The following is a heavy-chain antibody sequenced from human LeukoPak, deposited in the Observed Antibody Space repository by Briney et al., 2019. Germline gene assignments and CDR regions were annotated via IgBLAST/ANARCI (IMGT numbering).Heavy chain of an antibody. CDR3: SKGFGYYDSSGYHDDAFDI. D-gene: IGHD3-22*01. Sequence: PGGSLRLSCAASGFTFSSYAMSWVRQAPGKGLEWVSAISGSGGSTYYADSVKGRFTISRDNSKNTLYLQMNSLRAEDTALYYCSKGFGYYDSSGYHDDAFDIWGQGTMVTVSS. J-gene: IGHJ3*02. CDR2: ISGSGGST. V-gene: IGHV3-23*01. CDR1: GFTFSSYA.